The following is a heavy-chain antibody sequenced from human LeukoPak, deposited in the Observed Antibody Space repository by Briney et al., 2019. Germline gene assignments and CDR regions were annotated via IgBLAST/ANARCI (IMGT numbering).Heavy chain of an antibody. D-gene: IGHD3-3*01. CDR3: ARWSGDYKFDY. J-gene: IGHJ4*02. CDR2: ISGSSGST. V-gene: IGHV3-23*01. Sequence: GGSLRLSCAASGFTFSSYAMSWVRQAPGKGLEWVSAISGSSGSTYYAASVKGRFTISRDNSKDTLFLQMNSLRADDTALYYCARWSGDYKFDYWGQGTLVTVSS. CDR1: GFTFSSYA.